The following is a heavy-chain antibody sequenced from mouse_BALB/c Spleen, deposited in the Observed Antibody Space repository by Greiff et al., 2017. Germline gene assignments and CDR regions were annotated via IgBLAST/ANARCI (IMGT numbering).Heavy chain of an antibody. CDR3: AREVYGNYGAMDY. Sequence: EVQLVESGGGLVKPGGSLKLSCAASGFTFSDYYMYWVRQTPEKRLEWVATISDGGSYTYYPDSVKGRFTISRDNAKNNLYLQMSRLKSEDTAMYYCAREVYGNYGAMDYWGQGTSVTVSS. CDR1: GFTFSDYY. CDR2: ISDGGSYT. D-gene: IGHD2-1*01. J-gene: IGHJ4*01. V-gene: IGHV5-4*02.